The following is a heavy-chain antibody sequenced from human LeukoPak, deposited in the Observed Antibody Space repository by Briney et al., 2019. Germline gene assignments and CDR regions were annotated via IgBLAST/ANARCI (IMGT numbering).Heavy chain of an antibody. V-gene: IGHV3-21*01. CDR3: ARVRRTAEYYYDSSGYYQPPDAFDI. CDR1: GFTFSSYS. Sequence: GGSLRLSCAASGFTFSSYSMNWVRQAPGKGLEWVSSISSSSSYIYYADSVKGRFTISRDNAKNSLYLQMNSLRAEDTAVYYCARVRRTAEYYYDSSGYYQPPDAFDIWGQGTMVTVSS. CDR2: ISSSSSYI. D-gene: IGHD3-22*01. J-gene: IGHJ3*02.